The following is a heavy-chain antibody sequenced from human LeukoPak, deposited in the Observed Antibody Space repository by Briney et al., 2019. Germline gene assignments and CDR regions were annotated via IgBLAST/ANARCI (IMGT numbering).Heavy chain of an antibody. CDR1: GGSFSGYY. V-gene: IGHV4-34*01. J-gene: IGHJ4*02. D-gene: IGHD3-10*01. CDR3: ARGQRLVGLWFGGGSNFDY. Sequence: PSETLSLTCAVYGGSFSGYYWSWIRQPPGKGLEWIGEINHSGSTNYNPSLKSRVTISVDTSKNQFSLKLSSVTAADTAVYYCARGQRLVGLWFGGGSNFDYWGQGTLVTVSS. CDR2: INHSGST.